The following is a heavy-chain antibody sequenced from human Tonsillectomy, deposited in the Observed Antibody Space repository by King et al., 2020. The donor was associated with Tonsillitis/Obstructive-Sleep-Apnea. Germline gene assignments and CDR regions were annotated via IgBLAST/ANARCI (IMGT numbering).Heavy chain of an antibody. J-gene: IGHJ6*03. CDR1: GFTFSSYS. V-gene: IGHV3-48*02. CDR2: ISSSSSTI. D-gene: IGHD2-15*01. CDR3: AGWICSGGSCPHLGSYYYYMDV. Sequence: VQLVESGGGLVQPGGSLRLSCAASGFTFSSYSMNWVRQAPGKGLEWVSYISSSSSTIYYADSVKGRFTISRDNAKNSLYLQMNSLRDEDTAVYYCAGWICSGGSCPHLGSYYYYMDVWGKGTTVTVSS.